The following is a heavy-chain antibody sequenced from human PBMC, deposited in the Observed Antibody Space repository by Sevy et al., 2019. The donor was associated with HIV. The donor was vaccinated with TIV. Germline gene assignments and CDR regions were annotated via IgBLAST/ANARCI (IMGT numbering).Heavy chain of an antibody. D-gene: IGHD3-22*01. CDR3: AKVLNPALESMMEVTVRSLKGFDV. Sequence: GGSLRLSCAASGFTFYNYAMNWVRQAPGKGLEWVSTIFRSGETTYYADSVKARFTISRDNSKNTLYLQMNSLRADDTAVYYCAKVLNPALESMMEVTVRSLKGFDVWGQGTMVTVSS. J-gene: IGHJ3*01. CDR1: GFTFYNYA. CDR2: IFRSGETT. V-gene: IGHV3-23*01.